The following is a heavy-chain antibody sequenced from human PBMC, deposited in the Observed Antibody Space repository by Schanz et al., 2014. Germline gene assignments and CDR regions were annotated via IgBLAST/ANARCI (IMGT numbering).Heavy chain of an antibody. V-gene: IGHV3-74*02. CDR2: TSHDGSFT. Sequence: VQLVESGGGVVQPGGSLRLSCAASRFTFSDYWMSWVRQAPGKGLEWVSRTSHDGSFTTFADSVKGRFTISRDDSKNTLYLQMNSLRAEDTAVYYCAVLGGFGELPLDYRGQGTLVTVSS. J-gene: IGHJ4*02. D-gene: IGHD3-10*01. CDR3: AVLGGFGELPLDY. CDR1: RFTFSDYW.